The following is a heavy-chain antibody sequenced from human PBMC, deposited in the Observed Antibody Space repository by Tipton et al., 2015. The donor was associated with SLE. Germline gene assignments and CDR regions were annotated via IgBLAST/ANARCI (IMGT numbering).Heavy chain of an antibody. J-gene: IGHJ3*01. CDR1: GGSISSGGYY. CDR2: IYYSGST. CDR3: ARGGDGFDV. Sequence: TLSLTCTVSGGSISSGGYYWSWIRQHPGKGLEWIGYIYYSGSTYYNPSLKSRVTILVDKSSNQFSLNLNSVTAADTAVYYCARGGDGFDVWGQGTMVTVSS. V-gene: IGHV4-31*03.